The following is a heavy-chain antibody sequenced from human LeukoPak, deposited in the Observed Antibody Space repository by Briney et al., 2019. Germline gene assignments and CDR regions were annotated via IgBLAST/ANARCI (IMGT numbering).Heavy chain of an antibody. CDR2: IYYSGST. D-gene: IGHD3-10*01. V-gene: IGHV4-39*01. CDR1: GGSIGSSSYY. CDR3: ARQYGSGSGGY. J-gene: IGHJ4*02. Sequence: PSETLSLTCTVSGGSIGSSSYYWGWIRQPPGKGLEWIGSIYYSGSTYYNPSLKSRVTISVDTSKNQFSLKLSSVTAADTAVYYCARQYGSGSGGYWGQGTLVTVSS.